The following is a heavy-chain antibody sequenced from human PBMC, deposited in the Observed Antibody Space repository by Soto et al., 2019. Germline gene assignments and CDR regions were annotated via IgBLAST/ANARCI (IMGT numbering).Heavy chain of an antibody. CDR3: AHRRSPAVQTGNSGYFDF. J-gene: IGHJ4*02. V-gene: IGHV2-5*02. D-gene: IGHD2-2*01. CDR1: GFSLSSSGVG. CDR2: IYWDDDK. Sequence: QITLKESGPPLVKPTQTLTLTCIFSGFSLSSSGVGVGWIRQPPGKALEWLAFIYWDDDKRYSPSLRSRLTITKDTDKNHVVLTSTNMDPLDTATYYCAHRRSPAVQTGNSGYFDFWGQGTLVTVSS.